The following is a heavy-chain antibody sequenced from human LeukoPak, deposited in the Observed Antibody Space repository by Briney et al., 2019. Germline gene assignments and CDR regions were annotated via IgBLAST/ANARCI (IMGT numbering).Heavy chain of an antibody. D-gene: IGHD5-24*01. Sequence: SETLSLTCTVSGDSISSNTYYWGWLRQPPGKGLAWIGSIYYTGSTYYNPSLKSRVTISVDTSKNQFSLKLSSVTAADTAMYYCARYSPKVEMTTRTDDAFDIWGQGTMVTVSS. CDR3: ARYSPKVEMTTRTDDAFDI. CDR2: IYYTGST. V-gene: IGHV4-39*07. J-gene: IGHJ3*02. CDR1: GDSISSNTYY.